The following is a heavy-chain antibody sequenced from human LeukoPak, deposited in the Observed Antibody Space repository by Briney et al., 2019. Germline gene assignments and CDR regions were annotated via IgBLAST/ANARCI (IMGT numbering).Heavy chain of an antibody. CDR1: GGSISSGSYY. Sequence: SETLSLTCTVSGGSISSGSYYWSWIRQPAGKGLEWIGRIYTSGSTNYNPSLKSRVTISVDTSKNQFSLKLSSVTAADTAVYSCARGSVRGEFDPWGQGTLVTVSS. J-gene: IGHJ5*02. CDR3: ARGSVRGEFDP. D-gene: IGHD3-10*01. CDR2: IYTSGST. V-gene: IGHV4-61*02.